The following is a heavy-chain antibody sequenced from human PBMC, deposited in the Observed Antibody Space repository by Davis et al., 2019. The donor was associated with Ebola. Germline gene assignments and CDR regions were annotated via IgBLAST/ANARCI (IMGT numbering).Heavy chain of an antibody. D-gene: IGHD3-22*01. J-gene: IGHJ3*02. V-gene: IGHV4-30-4*02. Sequence: MPSATLSLTCTVSGGSISSADYFWSWLRQPPGKGLEWIGYIYYSGSTYYNPSLKSRVTISVDTSKNQFSLKLSSVTAADTAVYYCARGSSGYAFDIWGQGTMVTVSS. CDR1: GGSISSADYF. CDR2: IYYSGST. CDR3: ARGSSGYAFDI.